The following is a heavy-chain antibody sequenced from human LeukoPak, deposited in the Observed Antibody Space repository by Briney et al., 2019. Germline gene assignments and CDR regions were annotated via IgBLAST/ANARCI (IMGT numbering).Heavy chain of an antibody. CDR2: IYSSGST. J-gene: IGHJ5*02. D-gene: IGHD3-10*01. CDR1: GGSINNYY. Sequence: SETLSLTCTVSGGSINNYYWSWIRQPPGEGLEWIGYIYSSGSTNYNPSLKSRLTISLDTSKNQFSLRLSSVTAADTAVYYCARQDRDTLSGGFDPWGQGTLVTVSS. V-gene: IGHV4-4*09. CDR3: ARQDRDTLSGGFDP.